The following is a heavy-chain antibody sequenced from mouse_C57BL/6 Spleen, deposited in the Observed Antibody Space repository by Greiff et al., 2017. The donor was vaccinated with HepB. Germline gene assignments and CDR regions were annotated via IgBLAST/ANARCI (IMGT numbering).Heavy chain of an antibody. Sequence: QVQLQQPGAELVRPGTSVKLSCKASGYTFTSYWMHWVKQRPGQGLEWIGVIDPSDSYTNYNQKFKGKATLTVDTSSSTAYMQLSSLTSEDSAVYYCARGTGTGSFDYWGQGTTLTVSS. D-gene: IGHD4-1*01. CDR2: IDPSDSYT. CDR3: ARGTGTGSFDY. J-gene: IGHJ2*01. V-gene: IGHV1-59*01. CDR1: GYTFTSYW.